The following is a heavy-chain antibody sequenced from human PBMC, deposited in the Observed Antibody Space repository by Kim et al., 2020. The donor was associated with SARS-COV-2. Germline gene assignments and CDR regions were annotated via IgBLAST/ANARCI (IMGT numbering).Heavy chain of an antibody. D-gene: IGHD4-4*01. J-gene: IGHJ5*02. V-gene: IGHV1-24*01. CDR3: ATGFQYPNWFDP. Sequence: IYAQKFQGRVTMTEDTSTDTAYMELSSLRSEDTAVYYCATGFQYPNWFDPWGQGTLVTVSS.